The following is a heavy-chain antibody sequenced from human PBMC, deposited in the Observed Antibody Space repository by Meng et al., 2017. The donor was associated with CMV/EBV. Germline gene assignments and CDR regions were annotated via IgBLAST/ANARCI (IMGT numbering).Heavy chain of an antibody. CDR1: GYTFTSYD. V-gene: IGHV1-8*03. D-gene: IGHD3-3*01. J-gene: IGHJ6*02. CDR2: MNHNSGNT. Sequence: ASVKVSCKASGYTFTSYDINWVRQATGQGLEWMGWMNHNSGNTGYAQKFQGRVTITRNTSISTAYMELSSLRSEDTAVYYCARVYPTIFGVVRSMDVWGQGTTVTVSS. CDR3: ARVYPTIFGVVRSMDV.